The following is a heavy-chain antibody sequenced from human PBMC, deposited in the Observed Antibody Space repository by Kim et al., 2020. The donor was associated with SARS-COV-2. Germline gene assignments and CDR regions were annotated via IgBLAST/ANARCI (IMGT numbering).Heavy chain of an antibody. CDR1: GGSISSSSYY. CDR3: ARPEYYYDSSGYSLYYFDY. D-gene: IGHD3-22*01. Sequence: SETLSLTCTVSGGSISSSSYYWGWIRQPPGKGLEWIGSIYYSGSTYYNPSLKSRVTISVDTSKNQFSLKLSSVTAADTAVYYCARPEYYYDSSGYSLYYFDYWGQGTLVTVSS. J-gene: IGHJ4*02. CDR2: IYYSGST. V-gene: IGHV4-39*01.